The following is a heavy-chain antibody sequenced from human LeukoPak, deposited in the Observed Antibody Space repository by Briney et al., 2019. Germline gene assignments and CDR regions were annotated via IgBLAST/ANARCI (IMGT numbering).Heavy chain of an antibody. CDR1: GFTFSSYW. Sequence: GGSLRLSCAASGFTFSSYWMSWVRQAPGKGLEWVANKKEDGSEKYYVDSVKGRFTISRDNAKNSLYLQMNSLRAEDTAVYYCARASPPLYDFWSGYDYWGQGTLVTVSS. V-gene: IGHV3-7*01. CDR2: KKEDGSEK. CDR3: ARASPPLYDFWSGYDY. J-gene: IGHJ4*02. D-gene: IGHD3-3*01.